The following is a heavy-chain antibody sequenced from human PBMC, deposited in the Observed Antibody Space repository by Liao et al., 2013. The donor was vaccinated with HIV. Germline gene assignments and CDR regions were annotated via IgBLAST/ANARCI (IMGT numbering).Heavy chain of an antibody. J-gene: IGHJ6*03. Sequence: QVQLQESGPGLVKPSETLSLTCTVSGGSISSYYWSWIRQPAGKGLEWIGRIYTSGSTNYNPSLKSRVTMSVDTSKNQFSLKLSSVTAADTAVYYCARGPLRGYDFWSGYYYYMDVWGKGTTVTVSS. D-gene: IGHD3-3*01. V-gene: IGHV4-4*07. CDR2: IYTSGST. CDR3: ARGPLRGYDFWSGYYYYMDV. CDR1: GGSISSYY.